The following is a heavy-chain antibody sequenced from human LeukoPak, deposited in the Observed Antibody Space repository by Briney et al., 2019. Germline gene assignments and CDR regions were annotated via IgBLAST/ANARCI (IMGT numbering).Heavy chain of an antibody. Sequence: GGSLRLSCAASGFTFSSYWMSWVRQAPGKGLEWVANIKRDGSEKYYVDFVKGRFTISRDNAKNSLYLQMNSLRAEDTAVYYCAKDSGPPRYGGYPSSDYWGQGTLVTVSS. CDR3: AKDSGPPRYGGYPSSDY. V-gene: IGHV3-7*03. D-gene: IGHD5-12*01. CDR1: GFTFSSYW. J-gene: IGHJ4*02. CDR2: IKRDGSEK.